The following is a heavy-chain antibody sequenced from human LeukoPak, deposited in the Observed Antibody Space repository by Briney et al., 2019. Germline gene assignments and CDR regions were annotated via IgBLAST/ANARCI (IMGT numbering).Heavy chain of an antibody. CDR2: INHSGST. CDR1: GGSFSGYY. Sequence: SETLSLTCAVYGGSFSGYYWSWIRQPPGKGLEWIGEINHSGSTNYNPSLKSRVTISVDTSKNQFSLKLSSVTAADTAVYYCARGVYRQYDSGSYSNDYWGQGTLVTVSS. CDR3: ARGVYRQYDSGSYSNDY. V-gene: IGHV4-34*01. J-gene: IGHJ4*02. D-gene: IGHD3-10*01.